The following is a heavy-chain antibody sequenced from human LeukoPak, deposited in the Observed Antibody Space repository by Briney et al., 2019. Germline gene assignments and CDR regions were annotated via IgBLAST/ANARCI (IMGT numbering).Heavy chain of an antibody. CDR1: GYTFTSYG. D-gene: IGHD3-22*01. Sequence: ASVKVSCKASGYTFTSYGISWVQQAPGQGLEWMGWISAYNGNTNYAQKFQGRVTMTTDTSTSTAYMELRSLRSDDTAVYYCARDTNYYDSSGLPSFDPWGQGTLVAVSS. V-gene: IGHV1-18*01. CDR2: ISAYNGNT. J-gene: IGHJ5*02. CDR3: ARDTNYYDSSGLPSFDP.